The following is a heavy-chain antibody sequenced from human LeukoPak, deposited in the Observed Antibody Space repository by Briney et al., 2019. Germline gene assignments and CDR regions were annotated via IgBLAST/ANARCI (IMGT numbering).Heavy chain of an antibody. Sequence: PGGSLRLSCAASGFTFSSYSMNWVRQAPGKGLEWVSSISSSSSYIYYADSVKGRFTISRDNAKNSLYLQMNSLRAEDTAVYYCARKGMVRGVIPTWYYYYYYMDVWGKGTTVTVSS. CDR3: ARKGMVRGVIPTWYYYYYYMDV. J-gene: IGHJ6*03. V-gene: IGHV3-21*01. CDR2: ISSSSSYI. D-gene: IGHD3-10*01. CDR1: GFTFSSYS.